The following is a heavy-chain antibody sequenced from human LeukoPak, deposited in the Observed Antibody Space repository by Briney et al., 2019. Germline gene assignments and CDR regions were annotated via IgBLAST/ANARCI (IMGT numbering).Heavy chain of an antibody. D-gene: IGHD1-1*01. CDR2: IYYSGST. CDR3: ARGYDVRGYYHYYYMDV. V-gene: IGHV4-59*01. CDR1: GGSISSYY. J-gene: IGHJ6*03. Sequence: SETLSLTCTVSGGSISSYYWSWIRQPPGKGLEWIGYIYYSGSTNYNPSLKSRVTISVDTSKNQFSLKLSSVTAADTAVYYCARGYDVRGYYHYYYMDVWGKGTTVTVSS.